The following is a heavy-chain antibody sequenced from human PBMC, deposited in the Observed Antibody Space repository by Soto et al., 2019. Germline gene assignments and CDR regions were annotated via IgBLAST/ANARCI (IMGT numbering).Heavy chain of an antibody. J-gene: IGHJ4*02. CDR1: GYTFTSYG. D-gene: IGHD6-13*01. V-gene: IGHV1-18*01. Sequence: QVQLVQSGAEVKKPGASVKVSCKASGYTFTSYGITWVRQAPGQGLEWMGWISAYNGNTNYAQKLQGRVTMTTDTSTRTDYMEVRSQRSDYTAVYYCARDQRIAGIAAASYWGQGTLVTVSS. CDR3: ARDQRIAGIAAASY. CDR2: ISAYNGNT.